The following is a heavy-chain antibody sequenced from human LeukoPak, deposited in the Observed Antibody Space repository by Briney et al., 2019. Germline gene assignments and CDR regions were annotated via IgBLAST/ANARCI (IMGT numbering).Heavy chain of an antibody. V-gene: IGHV1-2*02. CDR1: GYTFTDYY. CDR3: ARDMDSGPDFFDH. CDR2: INPHSGCT. Sequence: ASVKVSCKTSGYTFTDYYMHWVRQAPGQGLEWMGLINPHSGCTDHAQKFQGRVTITRDTSISTAYLELSRLRSDDTAVYYCARDMDSGPDFFDHWGLGTLVTVSS. D-gene: IGHD1-26*01. J-gene: IGHJ4*02.